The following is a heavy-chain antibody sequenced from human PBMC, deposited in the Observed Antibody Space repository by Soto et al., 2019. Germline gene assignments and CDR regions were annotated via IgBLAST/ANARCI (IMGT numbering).Heavy chain of an antibody. CDR2: INNDGSST. CDR1: GFRFDYYG. V-gene: IGHV3-74*01. CDR3: ARDLGGPDY. Sequence: GGSLRLSCAASGFRFDYYGIHWVREAPGKGLVWVSRINNDGSSTAYADPVKGRFTISRDNAKNTLYLQMNSLRAEDTAIYYCARDLGGPDYWGQGTLVTVSS. D-gene: IGHD3-16*01. J-gene: IGHJ4*02.